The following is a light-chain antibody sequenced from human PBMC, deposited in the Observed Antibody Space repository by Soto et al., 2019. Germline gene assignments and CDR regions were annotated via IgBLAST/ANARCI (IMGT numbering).Light chain of an antibody. CDR3: QQYGSSSIT. J-gene: IGKJ5*01. Sequence: EIVLTQSPGTLSLYTGERATLSCRASQSVSSSYLAWYQQKPGQAPRLLIYGASSRATGIPDRFSGSGSGTDFTLTISRLEPEDFAVYYCQQYGSSSITFGQGTRLEIK. CDR2: GAS. CDR1: QSVSSSY. V-gene: IGKV3-20*01.